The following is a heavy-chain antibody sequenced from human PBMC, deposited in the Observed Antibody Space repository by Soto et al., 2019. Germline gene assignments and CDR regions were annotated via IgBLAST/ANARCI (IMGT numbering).Heavy chain of an antibody. CDR3: ALTYYYGSGSYNEWFDP. J-gene: IGHJ5*02. Sequence: VASVKVSCKASGGTFSSYAISWVRQAPGQGLEWMGGIIPIFGTANYAQKFQGRVTITADESTSTAYMELSSLRSEDTAVYYCALTYYYGSGSYNEWFDPWGQGTLVTVSS. V-gene: IGHV1-69*13. CDR2: IIPIFGTA. CDR1: GGTFSSYA. D-gene: IGHD3-10*01.